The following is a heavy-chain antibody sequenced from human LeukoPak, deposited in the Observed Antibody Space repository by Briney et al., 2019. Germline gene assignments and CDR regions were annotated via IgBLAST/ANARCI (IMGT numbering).Heavy chain of an antibody. D-gene: IGHD3-16*01. J-gene: IGHJ4*02. V-gene: IGHV4-39*01. CDR1: GGSISSSSYY. CDR3: AGSRLGVFDY. Sequence: SETLSLTCTVSGGSISSSSYYWGWIRQPPGKGLEWIGSIYYSGSTYYNPSLKSRVTISVDTSKNQFSLELSSVTAADTAVYYCAGSRLGVFDYWGQGTLVTVSS. CDR2: IYYSGST.